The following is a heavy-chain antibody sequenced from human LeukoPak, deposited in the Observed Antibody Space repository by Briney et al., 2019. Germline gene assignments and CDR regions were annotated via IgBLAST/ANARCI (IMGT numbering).Heavy chain of an antibody. J-gene: IGHJ4*02. D-gene: IGHD3-9*01. CDR2: INSDGSST. CDR3: ARVTNYDILTGYYSR. CDR1: GFTFSSYW. V-gene: IGHV3-74*01. Sequence: GGSLRLSCAGSGFTFSSYWMHWVRQAPGKGLVWVSRINSDGSSTSYADSVKGRFTISRDNAKNTLYLQMNSLRAEDTAVYYCARVTNYDILTGYYSRWGQGTLVTVSS.